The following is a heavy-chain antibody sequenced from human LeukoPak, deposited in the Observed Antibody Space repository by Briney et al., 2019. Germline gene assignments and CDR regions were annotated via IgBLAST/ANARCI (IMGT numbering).Heavy chain of an antibody. D-gene: IGHD1-7*01. V-gene: IGHV3-49*03. CDR3: TRYVTTPNWNYQDWFDP. CDR2: IRSKAYGGTT. J-gene: IGHJ5*02. CDR1: GFTFGDYA. Sequence: GGSLRLSCTASGFTFGDYAMSWFRQAPGKGLEWVGFIRSKAYGGTTEYAASVKGRFTISRDDSKSIAYLQMNSLKTEDTAVYYCTRYVTTPNWNYQDWFDPWGQGTLATVSS.